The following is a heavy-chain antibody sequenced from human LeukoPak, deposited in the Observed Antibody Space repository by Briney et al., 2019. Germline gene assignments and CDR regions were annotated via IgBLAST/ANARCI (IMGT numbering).Heavy chain of an antibody. CDR3: ARDGPTHPVI. CDR1: GGSISSGGYY. CDR2: IYYSGST. J-gene: IGHJ6*02. V-gene: IGHV4-31*03. Sequence: SETPSLTCTDSGGSISSGGYYWSWIRQHPGKGLEWIGYIYYSGSTYYDPSLKSRVTISVDTSKNQFSLKLSSVTAADTAVYYCARDGPTHPVIWGQGTTVTVSS.